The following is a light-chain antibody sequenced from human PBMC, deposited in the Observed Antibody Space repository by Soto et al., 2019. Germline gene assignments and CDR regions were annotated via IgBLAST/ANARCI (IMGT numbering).Light chain of an antibody. CDR1: ESVTSTY. CDR2: AAS. Sequence: EIVLTQSPGTLSLSPGERATLSCRTSESVTSTYLAWYQQKPGQPPRLLIYAASSRATGIPGRFSGSGSGTDFTLTISRLEPEDFAVYYCQVLGSSPRYTFGRGTKLEIK. J-gene: IGKJ2*01. V-gene: IGKV3-20*01. CDR3: QVLGSSPRYT.